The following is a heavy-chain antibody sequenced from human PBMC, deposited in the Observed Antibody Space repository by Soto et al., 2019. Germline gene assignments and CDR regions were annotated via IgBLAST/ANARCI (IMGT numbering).Heavy chain of an antibody. V-gene: IGHV1-24*01. D-gene: IGHD3-22*01. CDR3: ATVSPYYYDSGGFYFDS. J-gene: IGHJ4*02. CDR1: GYSLNDLS. Sequence: ASVKVSCKMSGYSLNDLSMHWVRQAPGKGLEWMGGSDPEDGETFYAQNFQGRVTMTQDTSTDTVYMELSSLRSEDTAVYYCATVSPYYYDSGGFYFDSWGQGTLVTVSS. CDR2: SDPEDGET.